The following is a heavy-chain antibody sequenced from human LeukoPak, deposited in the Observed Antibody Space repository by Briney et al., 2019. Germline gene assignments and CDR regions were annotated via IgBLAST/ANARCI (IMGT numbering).Heavy chain of an antibody. J-gene: IGHJ4*02. D-gene: IGHD3-16*01. Sequence: SETLSLTCTVSGGSISGYYWSWIRQPPGKGLEWIGYIYYSGSTNYNPSLKSRVTISLDTSKNQFSLNLSSVTAADTAVYYCAKSGDYLWDYWGQGTLVTVSS. V-gene: IGHV4-59*01. CDR3: AKSGDYLWDY. CDR1: GGSISGYY. CDR2: IYYSGST.